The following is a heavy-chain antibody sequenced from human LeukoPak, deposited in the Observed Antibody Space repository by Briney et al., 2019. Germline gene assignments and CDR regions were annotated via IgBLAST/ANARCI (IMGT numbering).Heavy chain of an antibody. Sequence: SVKVSCKASGGTFSSYAISWVRQAPGQGLEWMGGIIPIFGTANYAQKFQGRVTITADESTSTAYMELSSLRSEDTAVYYCARETRDYGGDNDYWGQGTLVTVSS. V-gene: IGHV1-69*13. J-gene: IGHJ4*02. CDR1: GGTFSSYA. D-gene: IGHD4-23*01. CDR2: IIPIFGTA. CDR3: ARETRDYGGDNDY.